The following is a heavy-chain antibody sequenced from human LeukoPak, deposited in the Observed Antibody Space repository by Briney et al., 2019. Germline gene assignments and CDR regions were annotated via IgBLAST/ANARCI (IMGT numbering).Heavy chain of an antibody. J-gene: IGHJ2*01. CDR3: AKAVSQVTWYFGL. V-gene: IGHV3-9*01. CDR2: ISWNSGSI. CDR1: GFTFDDCA. D-gene: IGHD2-21*02. Sequence: SLRLSCAASGFTFDDCAMHWVRQAPGKGLEWVSGISWNSGSIGYADSVKGRFTISRDNAKNSLYLQMNSLRAEDTALYYCAKAVSQVTWYFGLWGRGTLVTVSS.